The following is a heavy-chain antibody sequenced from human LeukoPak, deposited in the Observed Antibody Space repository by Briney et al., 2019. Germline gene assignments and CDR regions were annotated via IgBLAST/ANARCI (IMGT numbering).Heavy chain of an antibody. CDR1: GVSISSYA. CDR3: ARWSSGDYYYVDY. D-gene: IGHD3-22*01. Sequence: SETLSLTCTVSGVSISSYAWSWIRRPAGKGLEWIGRMYSSGSTKYNPSLKSRVTMSVDTSKNQISLKLTSVTAADTAIYYCARWSSGDYYYVDYWGQGTPVTVSS. CDR2: MYSSGST. V-gene: IGHV4-4*07. J-gene: IGHJ4*02.